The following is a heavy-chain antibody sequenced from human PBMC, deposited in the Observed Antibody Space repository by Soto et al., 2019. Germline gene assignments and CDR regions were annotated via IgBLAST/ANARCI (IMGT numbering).Heavy chain of an antibody. CDR1: GFTFGSYA. Sequence: GGSLRLSCAASGFTFGSYAMSWVRQAPGKGLEWVSSIGAGYGTYYADSVKGRLTISRDNSKNTLYLQMNSLRAEDTAIYYCTKDTFWDWDSWGQGTLVTVSS. CDR2: IGAGYGT. CDR3: TKDTFWDWDS. J-gene: IGHJ4*02. D-gene: IGHD3-9*01. V-gene: IGHV3-23*01.